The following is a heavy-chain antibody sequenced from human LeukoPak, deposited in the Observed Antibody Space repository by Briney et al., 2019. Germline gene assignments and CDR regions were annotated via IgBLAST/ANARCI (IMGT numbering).Heavy chain of an antibody. J-gene: IGHJ4*02. CDR2: IYYSGST. CDR1: GGSISSYY. V-gene: IGHV4-59*01. D-gene: IGHD2-21*02. CDR3: ARWTPYCGGDCDDY. Sequence: SETLSLTCTVSGGSISSYYLSWIRQPPGKGLEWIGYIYYSGSTNYNPSLKSRVTISVGTSKNQFSLKLSSVTAADTAVYYCARWTPYCGGDCDDYWGQGTLVTVSS.